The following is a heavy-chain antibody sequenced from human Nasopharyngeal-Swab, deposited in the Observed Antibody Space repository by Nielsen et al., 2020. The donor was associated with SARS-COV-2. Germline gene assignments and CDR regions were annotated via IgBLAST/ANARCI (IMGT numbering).Heavy chain of an antibody. Sequence: SETLSLTYSVSGGSISSSNHYWGWIRQFPGQALEWIGRIAYDGDTHYNPALQSRVTISVDTSQNHFSLMLRSVTAADTAVYYCARVENMLWKYCDSWGQGTLVTVSS. J-gene: IGHJ4*02. D-gene: IGHD3-16*01. V-gene: IGHV4-39*07. CDR3: ARVENMLWKYCDS. CDR1: GGSISSSNHY. CDR2: IAYDGDT.